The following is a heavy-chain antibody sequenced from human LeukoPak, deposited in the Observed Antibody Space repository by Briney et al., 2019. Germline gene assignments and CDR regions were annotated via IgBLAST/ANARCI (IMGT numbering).Heavy chain of an antibody. Sequence: SVRLLRGVSGYTFTGYYVLGAPHAPGQGRVGGRGHNPNSCDKHYAQNLQGRVSMARDPSISTAYLELRGLTSDDTAVYYCARYGQPGVVDTFDVWGQGTLASVCS. CDR3: ARYGQPGVVDTFDV. CDR2: HNPNSCDK. CDR1: GYTFTGYY. J-gene: IGHJ3*01. V-gene: IGHV1-2*02. D-gene: IGHD2-15*01.